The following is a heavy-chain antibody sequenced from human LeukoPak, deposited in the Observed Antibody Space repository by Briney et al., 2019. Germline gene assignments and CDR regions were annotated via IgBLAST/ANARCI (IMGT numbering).Heavy chain of an antibody. CDR3: AFTGYTGYDFDY. J-gene: IGHJ4*02. CDR2: IYYSGIT. D-gene: IGHD5-12*01. V-gene: IGHV4-39*01. Sequence: SETLSLTCTVSGGSITSNYDWGWIRQPPGKGLEWIGNIYYSGITYHNPSLKSRVTMSVDTSKNQLSLKLSSVTAADTAVYYCAFTGYTGYDFDYWGQGTLVTVSS. CDR1: GGSITSNYD.